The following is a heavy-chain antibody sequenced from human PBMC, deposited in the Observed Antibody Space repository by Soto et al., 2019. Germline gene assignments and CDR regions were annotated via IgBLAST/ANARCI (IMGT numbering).Heavy chain of an antibody. CDR2: ISYDGSNK. CDR3: ERDMGGYSSSWCPYYYYGMDV. J-gene: IGHJ6*02. V-gene: IGHV3-30-3*01. Sequence: GGPLRLSCAASGFTFSSYAMHWVRQAPGKGLEWVAVISYDGSNKYYADSVKGRFTISRDNSKNTLYLQMNSVRAEDTAVYSCERDMGGYSSSWCPYYYYGMDVWGQGTTVTVSS. CDR1: GFTFSSYA. D-gene: IGHD6-13*01.